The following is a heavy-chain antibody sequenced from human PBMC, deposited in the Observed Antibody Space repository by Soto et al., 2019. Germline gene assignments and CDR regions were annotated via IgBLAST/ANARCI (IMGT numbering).Heavy chain of an antibody. V-gene: IGHV3-53*01. J-gene: IGHJ6*02. D-gene: IGHD3-10*01. CDR1: GLPVAGSY. CDR3: VRPLPSGQTHARDV. Sequence: GGSLRLSCVASGLPVAGSYMAWVRQAPGKGLEWASVIYNDGTTYYSQSVEGRFTISRDTSKNTLYLQMDRLRDEDTAVYYCVRPLPSGQTHARDVWGQGTTVPVS. CDR2: IYNDGTT.